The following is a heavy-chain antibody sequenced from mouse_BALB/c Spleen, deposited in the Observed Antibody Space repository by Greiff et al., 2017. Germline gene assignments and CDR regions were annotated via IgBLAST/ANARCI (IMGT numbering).Heavy chain of an antibody. CDR1: GFNIKDTY. V-gene: IGHV14-3*02. D-gene: IGHD1-1*01. Sequence: VQLKESGAELVKPGASVKLSCTASGFNIKDTYMHWVKQRPEQGLEWIGRIDPANGNTKYDPKFQGKATITADTSSNTAYLQLSSLTSEDTAVYYCANSPYYYGSSDWYLDDWGEGTTVTVSS. CDR3: ANSPYYYGSSDWYLDD. J-gene: IGHJ1*01. CDR2: IDPANGNT.